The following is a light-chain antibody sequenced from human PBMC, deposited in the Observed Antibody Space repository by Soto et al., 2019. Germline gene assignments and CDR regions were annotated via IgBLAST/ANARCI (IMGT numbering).Light chain of an antibody. Sequence: DIPMTQSPSTLSATVGDRVTITCRASQSISNYLAWYRHKPGKAPELLIYDASSLVSGVVSRFSGSGSGTEFTLTISSLQPEDFATYDCQQYSRQQMFGQGTKVEIK. J-gene: IGKJ1*01. V-gene: IGKV1-5*01. CDR1: QSISNY. CDR3: QQYSRQQM. CDR2: DAS.